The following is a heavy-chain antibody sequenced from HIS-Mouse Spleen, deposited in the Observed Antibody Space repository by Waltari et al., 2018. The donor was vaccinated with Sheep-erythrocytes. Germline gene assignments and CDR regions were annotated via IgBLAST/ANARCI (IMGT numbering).Heavy chain of an antibody. Sequence: SMNWVRQAPGKGLEWVSSISSSSSYIYYADSVKGRFTISRDNAKNSLYLQMNSLRAEDTAVYYCARVASGATFDYWGQGMLVTVSS. CDR2: ISSSSSYI. V-gene: IGHV3-21*01. CDR1: S. CDR3: ARVASGATFDY. D-gene: IGHD1-26*01. J-gene: IGHJ4*02.